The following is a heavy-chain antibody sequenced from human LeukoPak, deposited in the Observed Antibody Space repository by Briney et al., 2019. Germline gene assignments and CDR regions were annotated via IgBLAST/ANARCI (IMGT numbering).Heavy chain of an antibody. Sequence: GASVKVSCKASGFTFSAYDINWVRQAPGQGLEWMGWMSPNSGNIGFAQKFQGRVTMTRDTSISTAYMELTNLRSEDTAVYYCARVSQTPAYYYTSGYYYHGYWGQGTRVTVSS. CDR3: ARVSQTPAYYYTSGYYYHGY. J-gene: IGHJ4*02. V-gene: IGHV1-8*01. CDR2: MSPNSGNI. D-gene: IGHD3-22*01. CDR1: GFTFSAYD.